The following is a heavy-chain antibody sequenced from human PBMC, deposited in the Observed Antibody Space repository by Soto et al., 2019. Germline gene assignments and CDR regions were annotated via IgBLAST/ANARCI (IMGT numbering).Heavy chain of an antibody. Sequence: QLQLQESGPGLVKPSETLSLTCTVSGGSISSSSYYWGWIRQPPGKGLEWIGSIYYIGSTYYNPSLKSRVTISVDTSKNQSSLNLRSVTAADTAVYYCARRSGGYDSSGYYYYFDYWGQGTLVTVSS. CDR1: GGSISSSSYY. J-gene: IGHJ4*02. V-gene: IGHV4-39*01. CDR2: IYYIGST. D-gene: IGHD3-22*01. CDR3: ARRSGGYDSSGYYYYFDY.